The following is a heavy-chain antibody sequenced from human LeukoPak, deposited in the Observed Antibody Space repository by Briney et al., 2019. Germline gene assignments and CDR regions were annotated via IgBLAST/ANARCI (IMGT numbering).Heavy chain of an antibody. Sequence: SQTLSLTCTVSGDSISSGTYYWSWIRHFPGKGLEWIGYIYRSGSAYSNPSLKSRVAMSVDTSKNQLSLNLTSVTAADTAVYFCARDLGTACYYYFDVWGKGTAVTV. J-gene: IGHJ6*03. V-gene: IGHV4-31*03. D-gene: IGHD3-16*01. CDR1: GDSISSGTYY. CDR3: ARDLGTACYYYFDV. CDR2: IYRSGSA.